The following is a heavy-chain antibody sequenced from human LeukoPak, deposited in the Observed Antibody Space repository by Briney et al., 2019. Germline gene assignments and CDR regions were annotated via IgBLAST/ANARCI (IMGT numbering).Heavy chain of an antibody. CDR3: AKDIRVGLYYFDD. D-gene: IGHD1-26*01. CDR1: GFTFSSYW. V-gene: IGHV3-74*01. CDR2: IKSDGST. Sequence: GGSLRLSCAASGFTFSSYWMHWVRQAPGKGLVWVSRIKSDGSTNYADSVKGRFTISKDKSRNTLHLQMNSLRAEDTAIYYCAKDIRVGLYYFDDWGQGTLVTVSS. J-gene: IGHJ4*02.